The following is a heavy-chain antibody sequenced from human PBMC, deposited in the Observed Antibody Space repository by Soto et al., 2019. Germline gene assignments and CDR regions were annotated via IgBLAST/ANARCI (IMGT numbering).Heavy chain of an antibody. CDR1: GGSISSYY. J-gene: IGHJ4*02. V-gene: IGHV4-59*01. D-gene: IGHD5-18*01. CDR2: IYYSGST. Sequence: GKTSETLSLTCTVSGGSISSYYWSWIRQPPGKGLEWIGYIYYSGSTNYNPSLKSRVTISVDTSKNQFSLKLSSVTAADTAVYYCARDNGYSYGYTLDHWGQGTLVT. CDR3: ARDNGYSYGYTLDH.